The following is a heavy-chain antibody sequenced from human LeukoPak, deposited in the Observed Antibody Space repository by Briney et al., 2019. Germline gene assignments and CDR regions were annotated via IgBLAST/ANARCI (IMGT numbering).Heavy chain of an antibody. J-gene: IGHJ1*01. CDR1: GFTFSDAW. CDR3: LFSIFQH. CDR2: IKSKTDGETI. V-gene: IGHV3-15*01. Sequence: PGGSLRLSXAASGFTFSDAWMSWVRQAPGKGLEWVGRIKSKTDGETIDYATPMKDRFRISRDDSKNTLYLQMNSLKTEDTAVYYCLFSIFQHWGQGTLVTVSS. D-gene: IGHD3-10*02.